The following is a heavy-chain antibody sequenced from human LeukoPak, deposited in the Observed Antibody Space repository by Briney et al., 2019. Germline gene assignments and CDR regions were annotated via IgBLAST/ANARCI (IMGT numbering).Heavy chain of an antibody. D-gene: IGHD6-13*01. Sequence: ASVKVSCKASGYTFTGYYMHWVRQALGQGLEWMGRINPNSGGTNYAQKFQGRVTMTRDTSISTAYMELSRLRSDDTAVYYCARDASAAGSPRPNDYWGQGTLVTVSS. J-gene: IGHJ4*02. V-gene: IGHV1-2*06. CDR1: GYTFTGYY. CDR2: INPNSGGT. CDR3: ARDASAAGSPRPNDY.